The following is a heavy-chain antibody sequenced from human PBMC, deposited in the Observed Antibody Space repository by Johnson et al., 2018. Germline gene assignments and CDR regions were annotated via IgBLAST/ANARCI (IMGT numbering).Heavy chain of an antibody. D-gene: IGHD2-15*01. V-gene: IGHV3-30*03. CDR3: ARDEGWYGAFDI. J-gene: IGHJ3*02. CDR2: ILYDGSNK. CDR1: GFTLSSYG. Sequence: QVQLVQSGGGVVQPGRSLRLSCAASGFTLSSYGLHWVRQAPGKGLEWVAVILYDGSNKYYSDSVKGRFTISIDNAKNSLYPQMNSLRAEDTAVYYCARDEGWYGAFDIWGHGTMVTVSS.